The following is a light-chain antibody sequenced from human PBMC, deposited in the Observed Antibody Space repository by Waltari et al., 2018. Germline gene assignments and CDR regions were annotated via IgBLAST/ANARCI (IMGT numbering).Light chain of an antibody. CDR2: YDS. CDR1: NIESKS. J-gene: IGLJ3*02. Sequence: YVGTQPPSVSVAPGKTATLTCGGENIESKSVTWYQQKPGQAPVLVIFYDSDRPSGIPERFSGSNSGNTATLTISWVEAGDEADYHCQVWDDTTNSGVFGGGTRLTVL. V-gene: IGLV3-21*04. CDR3: QVWDDTTNSGV.